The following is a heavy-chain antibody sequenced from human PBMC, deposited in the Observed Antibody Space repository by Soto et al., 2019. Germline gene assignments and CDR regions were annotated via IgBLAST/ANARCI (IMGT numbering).Heavy chain of an antibody. D-gene: IGHD3-16*01. CDR3: ARGGYYDNAWGKLSHYGLDV. CDR1: GYTFIRNG. V-gene: IGHV1-18*01. Sequence: ASVKVSCKASGYTFIRNGITWGRQAPGQRLEWMGWISAYNDYTIYAQKLQGRVTMTTDTSTRTVYMELRNLKSDDTAVYYCARGGYYDNAWGKLSHYGLDVWGQGTSVTVS. CDR2: ISAYNDYT. J-gene: IGHJ6*02.